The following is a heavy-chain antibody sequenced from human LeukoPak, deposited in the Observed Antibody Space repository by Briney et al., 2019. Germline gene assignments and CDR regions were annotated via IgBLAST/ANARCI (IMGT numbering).Heavy chain of an antibody. CDR2: IKQDGSEK. V-gene: IGHV3-7*01. CDR3: ARDGSVVAAPGDY. D-gene: IGHD2-15*01. J-gene: IGHJ4*02. CDR1: GFTFSSYW. Sequence: GGSLRLSCAASGFTFSSYWMSWVRQAPGKGPEWVANIKQDGSEKYYVDSVKGRFTISRDNAKNSLYLQMNSLRAEDTAVYYRARDGSVVAAPGDYWGQGTLVTVSS.